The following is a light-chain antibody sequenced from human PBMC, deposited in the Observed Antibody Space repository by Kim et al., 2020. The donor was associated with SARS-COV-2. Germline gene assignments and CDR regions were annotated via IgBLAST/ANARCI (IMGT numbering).Light chain of an antibody. J-gene: IGKJ1*01. CDR1: QNINSYY. CDR3: QQYGNSPWT. V-gene: IGKV3-20*01. Sequence: EIVLTQSPGTLSLSPGEKATLSCRASQNINSYYLAWYQQKPGQAPRLLIHDISARATGIPDRFSGSGSGTDFTLTISRLEPEDFVVYFCQQYGNSPWTFGQGTKVEIK. CDR2: DIS.